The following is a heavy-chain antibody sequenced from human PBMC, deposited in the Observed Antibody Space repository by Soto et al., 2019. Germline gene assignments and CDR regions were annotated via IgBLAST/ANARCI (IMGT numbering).Heavy chain of an antibody. CDR3: ARDPTHTYYYYYMDV. CDR2: IKQDGSEK. J-gene: IGHJ6*03. V-gene: IGHV3-7*01. CDR1: GFTFSSYW. Sequence: EVQLVESGGGLVQPGGSLRLSCAASGFTFSSYWMSWVRQAPGKGLEWVANIKQDGSEKYYVDSVKGRFTISRDNAKNSLYLQMNSLRAEETPVYYCARDPTHTYYYYYMDVWGKGTTVTVSS.